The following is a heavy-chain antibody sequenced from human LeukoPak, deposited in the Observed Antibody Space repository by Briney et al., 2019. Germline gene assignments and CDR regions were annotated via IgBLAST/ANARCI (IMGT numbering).Heavy chain of an antibody. CDR3: ARELWFGNAPGSWLDP. D-gene: IGHD3-10*01. J-gene: IGHJ5*02. CDR2: IFHTGNS. CDR1: GDSISSGDYS. Sequence: KASETLSLTCTVSGDSISSGDYSWGWIRQPSGKGVDWIGYIFHTGNSYYNPSLRSRVTISVDRSRNQFSLRLTSVTAADTAVYYCARELWFGNAPGSWLDPCGPGTLVAVSS. V-gene: IGHV4-30-2*01.